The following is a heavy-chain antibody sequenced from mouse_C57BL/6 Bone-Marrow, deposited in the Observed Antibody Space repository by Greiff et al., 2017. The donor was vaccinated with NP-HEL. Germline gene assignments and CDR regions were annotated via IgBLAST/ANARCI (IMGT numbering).Heavy chain of an antibody. Sequence: EVKVEESGGGLVQPGGSMKLSCAASGFTFSDAWMDWVRQSPEQGLEWVAEIRNKANNHATYYAESVKGRFTISRDDSTSSVYLQMSSVRAEDTGIYYCTRRGGSNDEGVYYVDYWGQGTTLTVSS. V-gene: IGHV6-6*01. CDR3: TRRGGSNDEGVYYVDY. J-gene: IGHJ2*01. CDR1: GFTFSDAW. D-gene: IGHD2-12*01. CDR2: IRNKANNHAT.